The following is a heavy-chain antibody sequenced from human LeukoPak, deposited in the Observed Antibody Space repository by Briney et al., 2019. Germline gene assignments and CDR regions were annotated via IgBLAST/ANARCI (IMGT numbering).Heavy chain of an antibody. J-gene: IGHJ6*03. D-gene: IGHD1-26*01. Sequence: ASVKVSCKVSGYTLTELSMHWVRQAPGKGLERMGGFDPEDGETIYAQKFQGRVTMTEDTSTDTAYMELSSLRSEDTAVYYCAREGGDGIVGALRGYMDVWGKGTTVTVSS. CDR1: GYTLTELS. CDR3: AREGGDGIVGALRGYMDV. CDR2: FDPEDGET. V-gene: IGHV1-24*01.